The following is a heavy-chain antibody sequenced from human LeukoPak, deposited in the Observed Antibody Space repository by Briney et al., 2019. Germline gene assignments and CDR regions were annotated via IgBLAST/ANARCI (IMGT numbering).Heavy chain of an antibody. J-gene: IGHJ3*02. V-gene: IGHV3-21*01. Sequence: PGGSLRLSCAASGFTFSGYSMNWVRQAPGKGLEWVSSISASGTYLYYADSVKGRFTISRDNAKNSLYLQMNSLRAEDTAVYYCARGYGPDAFDIWGQGTMVTVSS. CDR2: ISASGTYL. CDR1: GFTFSGYS. D-gene: IGHD6-13*01. CDR3: ARGYGPDAFDI.